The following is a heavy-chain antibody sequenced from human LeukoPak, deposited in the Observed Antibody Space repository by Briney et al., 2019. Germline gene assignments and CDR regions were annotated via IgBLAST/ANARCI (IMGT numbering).Heavy chain of an antibody. Sequence: GASAKVSCKASGYTFTSYDINWVRQATGQGLEWMGWMNPNSGNTGYAQKFQGRVTFTRNTSISTTYMEVSSLRSEDTAVYYCARGRGSTVTTEWFDPWGQGTLVTVSS. D-gene: IGHD4-11*01. CDR3: ARGRGSTVTTEWFDP. V-gene: IGHV1-8*03. CDR1: GYTFTSYD. J-gene: IGHJ5*02. CDR2: MNPNSGNT.